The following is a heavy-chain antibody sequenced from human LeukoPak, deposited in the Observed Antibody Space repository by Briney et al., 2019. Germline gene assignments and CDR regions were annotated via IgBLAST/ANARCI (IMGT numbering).Heavy chain of an antibody. Sequence: GRSLRLSCAASGFTFSSYAMHWVRQAPGKGLEWVANIKQDGSDKYYVDSVKGRFTISRDNAKNSLYLQMNSLRAGDTAVYSCARGQYSLDYWGQGTLVTVSS. V-gene: IGHV3-7*03. CDR3: ARGQYSLDY. CDR2: IKQDGSDK. D-gene: IGHD2/OR15-2a*01. J-gene: IGHJ4*02. CDR1: GFTFSSYA.